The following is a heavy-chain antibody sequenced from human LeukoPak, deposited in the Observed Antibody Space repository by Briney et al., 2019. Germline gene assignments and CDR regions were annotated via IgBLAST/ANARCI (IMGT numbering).Heavy chain of an antibody. J-gene: IGHJ4*02. CDR3: ALHPAEGSGSLDF. CDR1: GYSFTNYW. CDR2: IYPGDSTT. Sequence: GESLKISCKGSGYSFTNYWIGWARQMPGKGLEWMGIIYPGDSTTTYSPSFQGQITISVDKSISTAYLQWSSLKASDTAIYYCALHPAEGSGSLDFWGQGTLVTVSS. D-gene: IGHD3-10*01. V-gene: IGHV5-51*01.